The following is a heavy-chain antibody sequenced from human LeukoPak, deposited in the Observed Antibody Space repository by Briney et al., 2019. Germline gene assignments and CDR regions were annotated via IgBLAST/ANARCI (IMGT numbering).Heavy chain of an antibody. J-gene: IGHJ3*02. CDR1: GFTFSSYA. CDR2: ISGSGGST. V-gene: IGHV3-23*01. D-gene: IGHD6-13*01. CDR3: ARTKRGSSWYRAFDI. Sequence: GGSLRLSCAASGFTFSSYAMSWVRQAPGKGLEWVSAISGSGGSTYYADSVKGRFTISRDNAKNSLYLQMNSLRAEDTAVYYCARTKRGSSWYRAFDIWGQGTMVTVSS.